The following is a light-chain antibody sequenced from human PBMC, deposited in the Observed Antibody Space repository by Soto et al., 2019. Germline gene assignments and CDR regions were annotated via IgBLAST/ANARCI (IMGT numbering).Light chain of an antibody. CDR3: QRYGSSPLIT. J-gene: IGKJ5*01. CDR1: QSVSSSS. Sequence: DTVWTQYQGTLSLSPGERATLFCRASQSVSSSSLAWYQQRPGQAPRLLIYGTSSRATGIPDRFSGSGSGTDFTLTISRLEPEDFAVYFCQRYGSSPLITFGQGTRLEI. CDR2: GTS. V-gene: IGKV3-20*01.